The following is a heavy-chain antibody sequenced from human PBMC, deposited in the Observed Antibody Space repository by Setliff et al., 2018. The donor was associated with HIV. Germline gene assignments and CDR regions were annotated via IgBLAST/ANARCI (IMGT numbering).Heavy chain of an antibody. Sequence: LRLSCAASGFIFSNYAMQWVRQAPGKGLEWVAAITSDGSNEYYADSVKGRFTISRDNSKNTLYVQMNSLRVEDTAVYYCARDQLAMVRRNGMDVWGQGTTVTVSS. CDR3: ARDQLAMVRRNGMDV. CDR1: GFIFSNYA. CDR2: ITSDGSNE. D-gene: IGHD3-10*01. V-gene: IGHV3-30*04. J-gene: IGHJ6*02.